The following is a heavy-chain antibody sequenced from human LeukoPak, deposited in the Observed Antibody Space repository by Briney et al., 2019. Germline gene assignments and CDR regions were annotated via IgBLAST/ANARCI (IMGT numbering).Heavy chain of an antibody. CDR3: ARGRYYYDSSGYWERASYYYYYMDV. D-gene: IGHD3-22*01. V-gene: IGHV3-23*01. CDR1: GFTFSSYA. CDR2: INGSGGRT. Sequence: PGGSLRLSCAASGFTFSSYAMTWVRQAPGKGLEWVSDINGSGGRTNYADSVKGRFTISRDNAKNTLYLQMNSLRAEDTAVYYCARGRYYYDSSGYWERASYYYYYMDVWGKGTTVTISS. J-gene: IGHJ6*03.